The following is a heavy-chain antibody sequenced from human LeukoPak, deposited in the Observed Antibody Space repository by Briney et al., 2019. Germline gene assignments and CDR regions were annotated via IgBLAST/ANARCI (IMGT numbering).Heavy chain of an antibody. CDR2: IIPIFGTA. V-gene: IGHV1-69*13. CDR3: ARGPTAYYYDSSGYNPQYFDY. CDR1: GGTFSRYA. Sequence: SVTVSCRASGGTFSRYAISWVRQAPGQGLEWMGGIIPIFGTANYAQKFQGRVTITADESTSTAYMELSSLRSEDTAVYYCARGPTAYYYDSSGYNPQYFDYWGQGTLVPVSS. D-gene: IGHD3-22*01. J-gene: IGHJ4*02.